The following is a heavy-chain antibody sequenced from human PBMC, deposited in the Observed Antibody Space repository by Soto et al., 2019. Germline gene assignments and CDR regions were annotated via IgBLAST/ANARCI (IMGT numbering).Heavy chain of an antibody. CDR2: IYPGDSDT. V-gene: IGHV5-51*01. D-gene: IGHD3-3*01. Sequence: GESLKISCKGSGYSFTSYWIGWVRQMPGKGLEWMGIIYPGDSDTRYSPSFQGQVTISADKSISTAYLQWSSLKASDTAMYYCARHNDLCSGPRAATTYYMDFWGKGTTVTVSS. J-gene: IGHJ6*03. CDR3: ARHNDLCSGPRAATTYYMDF. CDR1: GYSFTSYW.